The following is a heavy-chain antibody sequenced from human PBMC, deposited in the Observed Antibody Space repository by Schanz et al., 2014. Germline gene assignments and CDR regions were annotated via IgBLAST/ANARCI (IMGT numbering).Heavy chain of an antibody. CDR2: INPNRGNT. J-gene: IGHJ4*02. Sequence: QVQLVQSGPEVKKPGASVRVSCKASGYTFSRYAINWVRQATGQGLEWMGWINPNRGNTGYAQKFQGRVTMTSDTSIDTAYMELTSLRSEDTAVYYCARGSYYFDYWGQGTLVTASS. CDR1: GYTFSRYA. V-gene: IGHV1-8*01. CDR3: ARGSYYFDY.